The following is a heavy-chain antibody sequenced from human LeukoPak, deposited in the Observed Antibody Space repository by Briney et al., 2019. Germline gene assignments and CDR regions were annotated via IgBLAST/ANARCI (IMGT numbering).Heavy chain of an antibody. CDR2: INPSGGST. CDR1: GYTFITYF. D-gene: IGHD2-21*02. V-gene: IGHV1-46*01. J-gene: IGHJ4*02. Sequence: ASVKVSCTASGYTFITYFLHWVRQAPGQGLEWMGIINPSGGSTRYAQKFQGRVTMTRDTSTSTVYMELSSLRSEDTAVYYCARSGGDAIRPFDYGGEGPWSPSPQ. CDR3: ARSGGDAIRPFDY.